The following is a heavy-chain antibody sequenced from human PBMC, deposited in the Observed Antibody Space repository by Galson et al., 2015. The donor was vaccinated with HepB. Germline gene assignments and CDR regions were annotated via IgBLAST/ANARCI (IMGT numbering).Heavy chain of an antibody. CDR2: INPNSGST. Sequence: SVKVSCKASGYTFTRYYMHWVRQAPGQGLEWVGIINPNSGSTSYAQKFQGRVTMTRDTSTSTIYMELSSLRSEDTAVYYCAREGADRTYSDFWSGYRKDNWFDPWGQGTLLTVSS. CDR1: GYTFTRYY. CDR3: AREGADRTYSDFWSGYRKDNWFDP. J-gene: IGHJ5*02. V-gene: IGHV1-46*01. D-gene: IGHD3-3*01.